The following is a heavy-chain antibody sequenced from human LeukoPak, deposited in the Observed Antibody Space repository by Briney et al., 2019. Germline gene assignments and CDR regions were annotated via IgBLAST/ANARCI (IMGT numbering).Heavy chain of an antibody. J-gene: IGHJ4*02. CDR1: GESLNSYY. D-gene: IGHD2-15*01. V-gene: IGHV4-34*01. CDR2: IYESGTT. Sequence: SKTLSLTCAVYGESLNSYYWSWVRQPPGEELEWIGEIYESGTTEYNPSLKSRVTISMVPSKQQFSLSLSSVTAADTAVYYCARGAWATRLGSWGLGTPVIVSS. CDR3: ARGAWATRLGS.